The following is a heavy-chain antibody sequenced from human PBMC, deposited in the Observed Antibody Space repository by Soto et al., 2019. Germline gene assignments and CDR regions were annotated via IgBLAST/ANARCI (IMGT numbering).Heavy chain of an antibody. CDR1: GFTFGPYY. Sequence: EVQLVESGGGLVQPGGSLRLSCAASGFTFGPYYMHWVRQVPGQGLVWVSYINSVGTTSYADSVRGRFTVSRDNAKNTLYLEMNSLTGEDTALYYCARGGCSSTSCLDVWGEGTTVTVSS. D-gene: IGHD2-2*01. CDR3: ARGGCSSTSCLDV. J-gene: IGHJ6*04. CDR2: INSVGTT. V-gene: IGHV3-74*01.